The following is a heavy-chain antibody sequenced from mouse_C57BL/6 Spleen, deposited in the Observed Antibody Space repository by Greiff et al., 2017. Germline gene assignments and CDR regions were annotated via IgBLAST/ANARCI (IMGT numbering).Heavy chain of an antibody. Sequence: QVQLQQPGAELVKPGASVKLSCKASGYTFTSYWMHWVKQRPGQGLEWIGMIHPNSGSTNYNEKFKSKATLTVDKSSSTAYMQRSSLTSEDSAVYYCAGTFAYWGQGTLVTVSA. CDR3: AGTFAY. J-gene: IGHJ3*01. V-gene: IGHV1-64*01. CDR2: IHPNSGST. D-gene: IGHD3-3*01. CDR1: GYTFTSYW.